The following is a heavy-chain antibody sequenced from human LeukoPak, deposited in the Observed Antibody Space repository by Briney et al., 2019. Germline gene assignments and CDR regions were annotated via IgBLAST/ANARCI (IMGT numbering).Heavy chain of an antibody. CDR3: ARVRGQQLGVIEY. D-gene: IGHD6-13*01. Sequence: ASVKVSCKASGYIFTAYYLHWVRQTPGQGLEWMGYIHPYRGVTNYAHKFHGRVTLTRDTSINTAYMELSSLRSDDTAVYYCARVRGQQLGVIEYWGQGTLVTVSS. CDR1: GYIFTAYY. J-gene: IGHJ4*02. V-gene: IGHV1-2*07. CDR2: IHPYRGVT.